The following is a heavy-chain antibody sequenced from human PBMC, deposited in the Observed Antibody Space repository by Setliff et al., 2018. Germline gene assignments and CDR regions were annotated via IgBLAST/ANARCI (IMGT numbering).Heavy chain of an antibody. J-gene: IGHJ4*02. CDR1: GGTFSSYA. CDR2: ISAYNGNT. Sequence: ASVKVSCKASGGTFSSYAISWVRQAPGQGLEWMGWISAYNGNTNYAQKLQGRVTMTTDTSTSTAYMELRSLRSEDTAVYYCARDRYGSGSYLGPPNDYWGQGTLVTVSS. CDR3: ARDRYGSGSYLGPPNDY. D-gene: IGHD3-10*01. V-gene: IGHV1-18*01.